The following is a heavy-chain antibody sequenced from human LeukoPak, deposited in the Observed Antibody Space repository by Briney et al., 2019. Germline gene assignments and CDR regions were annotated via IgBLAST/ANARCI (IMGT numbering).Heavy chain of an antibody. J-gene: IGHJ4*02. Sequence: ASVKVSRKASGGTFSSYAISWVRQAPGQGLEWMGGIIPIFGTANYAQKFQGRVTITTDESTSTAYMELSSLRSEDTAVYYCASGGGYCSSTSCHSFDYWGQGTLVTVSS. D-gene: IGHD2-2*01. CDR1: GGTFSSYA. CDR2: IIPIFGTA. V-gene: IGHV1-69*05. CDR3: ASGGGYCSSTSCHSFDY.